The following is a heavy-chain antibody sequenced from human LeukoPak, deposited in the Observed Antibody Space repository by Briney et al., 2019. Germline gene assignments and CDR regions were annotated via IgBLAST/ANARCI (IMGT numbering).Heavy chain of an antibody. CDR3: AREDGLLWFMDV. CDR2: IRSKANSYAT. D-gene: IGHD3-10*01. V-gene: IGHV3-73*01. J-gene: IGHJ6*02. Sequence: GGSLRLSCAASGFTFSGSAMHWVRQASGKGLEWVGRIRSKANSYATAYAASVKGRFTISRDDSKNTAYLQMNSLKTEDTAVYYCAREDGLLWFMDVWGQGTTVTVSS. CDR1: GFTFSGSA.